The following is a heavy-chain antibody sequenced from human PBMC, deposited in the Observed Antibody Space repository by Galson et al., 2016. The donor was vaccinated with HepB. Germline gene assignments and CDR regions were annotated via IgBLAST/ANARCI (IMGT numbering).Heavy chain of an antibody. V-gene: IGHV3-74*01. CDR3: AREGYYYDNSFFRRENAFDI. D-gene: IGHD3-22*01. Sequence: SLRLSCAASGFTFSSYWMHWVRQAPGKGLVWVSRITSDGNTTNYADSEKGRFTISRDNAKNTLYLQMNSLRAEDTAVYYCAREGYYYDNSFFRRENAFDIWGQGTMVTVSS. CDR1: GFTFSSYW. CDR2: ITSDGNTT. J-gene: IGHJ3*02.